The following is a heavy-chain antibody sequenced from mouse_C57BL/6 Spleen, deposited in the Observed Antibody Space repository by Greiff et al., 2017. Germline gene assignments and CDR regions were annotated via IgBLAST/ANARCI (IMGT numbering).Heavy chain of an antibody. CDR1: GYAFSSSW. V-gene: IGHV1-82*01. CDR3: ARERDAMDY. Sequence: VQLQQSGPELVKPGASVKISCKASGYAFSSSWMNWVKQRPGKGLEWIGRIYPGDGDTNYNGKFKGKDTLTADKSSSTAYMQLSSLTSEDSAVYFCARERDAMDYWGQGTSVTVSS. CDR2: IYPGDGDT. J-gene: IGHJ4*01.